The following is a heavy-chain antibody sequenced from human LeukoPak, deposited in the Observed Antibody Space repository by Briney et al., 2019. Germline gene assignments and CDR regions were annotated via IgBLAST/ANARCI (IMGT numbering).Heavy chain of an antibody. D-gene: IGHD3-9*01. CDR1: GFTFGDYA. Sequence: PGGSLRLSCTASGFTFGDYAMSWFRQAPGKGLEWVGFIRSKAYGGTTEYAASVKGRFTISRDDSKSIAYLQMNSLKTEDTAVYYCTRASGIRYFDWLFWFDPWGQGTLVTVSS. CDR2: IRSKAYGGTT. J-gene: IGHJ5*02. CDR3: TRASGIRYFDWLFWFDP. V-gene: IGHV3-49*03.